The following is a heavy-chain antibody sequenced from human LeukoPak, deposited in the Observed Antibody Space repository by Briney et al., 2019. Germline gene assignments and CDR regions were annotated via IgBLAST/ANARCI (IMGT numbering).Heavy chain of an antibody. Sequence: GESLKISCKGSGYSFTSYWIGWVRQMPGKGQEWMGIIYPGDSDTRYSPSFQGQVTISADKSISTAYLQWSSLKASDTAMYYCARILPEIVVVVDTNWFDPWGQGTLVTVSS. D-gene: IGHD2-15*01. V-gene: IGHV5-51*01. CDR3: ARILPEIVVVVDTNWFDP. J-gene: IGHJ5*02. CDR2: IYPGDSDT. CDR1: GYSFTSYW.